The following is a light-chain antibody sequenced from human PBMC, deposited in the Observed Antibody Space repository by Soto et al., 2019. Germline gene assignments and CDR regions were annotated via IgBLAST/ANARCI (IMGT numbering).Light chain of an antibody. Sequence: DIVMTQSPATLSVSPGEGATLSCRASQSVSSNLAWYQQKPGQAPRLLIYDASNRATGIPARFSGSGSGTDFTLTITRLEPEDFAVYYCQQYGSSRTFGQGTKVDIK. V-gene: IGKV3-20*01. CDR1: QSVSSN. CDR3: QQYGSSRT. J-gene: IGKJ1*01. CDR2: DAS.